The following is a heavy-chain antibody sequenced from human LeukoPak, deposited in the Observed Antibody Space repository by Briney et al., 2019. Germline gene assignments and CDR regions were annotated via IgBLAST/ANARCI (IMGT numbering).Heavy chain of an antibody. V-gene: IGHV3-23*01. CDR1: RFTFTIYG. CDR3: AKKRSAMVRGGESFDF. CDR2: ISGSGHST. Sequence: GGSLRLSCAASRFTFTIYGMSWVRQAPGKGLEWVSVISGSGHSTYYADSVKGRFTISRDNSKNTLYLQMSSLRAEDTAVYYCAKKRSAMVRGGESFDFWGQGTMVTVSS. J-gene: IGHJ3*01. D-gene: IGHD3-10*01.